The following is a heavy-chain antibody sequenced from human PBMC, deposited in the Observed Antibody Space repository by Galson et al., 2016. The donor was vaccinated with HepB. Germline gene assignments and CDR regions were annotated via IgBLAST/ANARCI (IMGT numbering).Heavy chain of an antibody. V-gene: IGHV3-21*01. D-gene: IGHD1-26*01. CDR1: GFTFNSYT. J-gene: IGHJ4*02. CDR2: ISISSSYI. Sequence: SLRLSCAASGFTFNSYTMNWVRQAPGKGLEWVSSISISSSYIYYADSVKGRFTISRDNAKNSLYLQMNSLRAEDTAAYYCARGSYWLLQHGDYFDYWGQGTLVTVSS. CDR3: ARGSYWLLQHGDYFDY.